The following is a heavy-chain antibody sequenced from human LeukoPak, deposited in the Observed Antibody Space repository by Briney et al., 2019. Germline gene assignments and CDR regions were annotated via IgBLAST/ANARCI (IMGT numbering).Heavy chain of an antibody. CDR1: GYTFTSYD. CDR3: ARGQRYCSSTSCEGYYYYYGMDV. CDR2: MNPNSGNT. D-gene: IGHD2-2*01. Sequence: AASVKVSCKASGYTFTSYDINWVRQATGQGLEWMEWMNPNSGNTGYAQKFQGRVTMTRNTSISTAYMEPSSLRSEDTAVYYCARGQRYCSSTSCEGYYYYYGMDVWGQGTTVTVSS. V-gene: IGHV1-8*01. J-gene: IGHJ6*02.